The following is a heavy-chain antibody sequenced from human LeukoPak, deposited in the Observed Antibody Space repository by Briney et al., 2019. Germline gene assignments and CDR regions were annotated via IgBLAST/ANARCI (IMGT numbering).Heavy chain of an antibody. D-gene: IGHD6-6*01. CDR1: GLSFSTYW. CDR3: ARELGSYSSSSQGDY. Sequence: GGSLRLSCAASGLSFSTYWMSWVRQAPGKGLEWVADIQQDGSEKYYVDSVKGRFTISRDNAKNSLYLQMNSLRAEDTAVYYCARELGSYSSSSQGDYWGQGTLVTVSS. CDR2: IQQDGSEK. V-gene: IGHV3-7*01. J-gene: IGHJ4*02.